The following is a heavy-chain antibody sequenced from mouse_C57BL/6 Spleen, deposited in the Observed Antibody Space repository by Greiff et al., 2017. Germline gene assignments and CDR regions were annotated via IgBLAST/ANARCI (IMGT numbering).Heavy chain of an antibody. J-gene: IGHJ2*01. V-gene: IGHV1-26*01. D-gene: IGHD1-1*01. CDR1: GYTFTDYY. CDR3: GRRGYYGRGDY. CDR2: INPNNGGT. Sequence: EVQLQQSGPELVKPGASVKISCKASGYTFTDYYMNWVKQSPGESLEWIGDINPNNGGTRYNQKFKGKATLTVDKSSSTAYMELRSLTSADSAVSYWGRRGYYGRGDYWGQGTTLTVSA.